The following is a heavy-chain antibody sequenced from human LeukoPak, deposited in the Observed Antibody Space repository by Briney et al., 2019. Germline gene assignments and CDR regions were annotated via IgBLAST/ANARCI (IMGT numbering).Heavy chain of an antibody. CDR3: ASQWELLN. V-gene: IGHV4-4*02. D-gene: IGHD1-26*01. CDR2: INHSGST. CDR1: GGSISSSNW. Sequence: SGTLSLTCAVSGGSISSSNWWSWIRQPPGKGLEWIGEINHSGSTNYNPSLKSRVTISVDTSKNQFSLKLSSVTAADTAVYYCASQWELLNWGQGTLVTVSS. J-gene: IGHJ4*02.